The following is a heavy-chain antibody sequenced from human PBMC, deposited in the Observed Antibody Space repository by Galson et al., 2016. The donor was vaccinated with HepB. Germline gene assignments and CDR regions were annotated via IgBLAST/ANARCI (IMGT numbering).Heavy chain of an antibody. CDR3: AALLPSRSYSSFYFDF. CDR2: IYYSGST. D-gene: IGHD1-26*01. V-gene: IGHV4-30-4*01. J-gene: IGHJ4*02. Sequence: TLSLTCTVSGASISSDNIYWTWIRQPPGKGLEWIGNIYYSGSTYYNPSLRSRIITSLDTSKNQFSLNLRSVTAADTAMYYCAALLPSRSYSSFYFDFWDQGTLVAVSS. CDR1: GASISSDNIY.